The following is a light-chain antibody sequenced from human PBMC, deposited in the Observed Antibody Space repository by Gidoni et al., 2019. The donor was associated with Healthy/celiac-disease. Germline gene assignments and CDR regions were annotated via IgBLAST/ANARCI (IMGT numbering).Light chain of an antibody. J-gene: IGLJ3*02. Sequence: QSALTQPPSASGSPGQSVTISCTGTSSDVGGYNYVSWYQQHPGKAPKLMIYEVSKRPSVVPGLSAASTGGTAAPLTFSGLQAEDEADYYSGSYASSNSVFGGGTKLTVL. CDR1: SSDVGGYNY. V-gene: IGLV2-8*01. CDR3: GSYASSNSV. CDR2: EVS.